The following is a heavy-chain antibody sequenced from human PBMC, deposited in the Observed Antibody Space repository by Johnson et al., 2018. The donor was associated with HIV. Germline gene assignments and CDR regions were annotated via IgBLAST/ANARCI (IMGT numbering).Heavy chain of an antibody. Sequence: QVQLVESGGGLVKPGGSLRLSCATSGFTFSDYNMNWIRQAPGQGLEWISYITCSGTTIYYAHSVKGRFTIPRDNAKSSLSLQMNSLRAEDTAVYYCARESRIWAWGQGTMVTVSS. CDR2: ITCSGTTI. V-gene: IGHV3-11*04. J-gene: IGHJ3*01. CDR3: ARESRIWA. CDR1: GFTFSDYN. D-gene: IGHD3-16*01.